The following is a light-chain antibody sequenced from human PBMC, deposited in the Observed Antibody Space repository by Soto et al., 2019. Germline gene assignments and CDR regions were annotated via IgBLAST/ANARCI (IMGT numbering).Light chain of an antibody. V-gene: IGKV1-39*01. CDR3: QQSYSALMYT. J-gene: IGKJ2*01. Sequence: DIQMTQSPSSLSASVGDRVTITCRANQTISNHLSWFQQIPGKAPKLLIYAASTLQSGVPSRFSGSGSGTDFTLTISSLQPEDFGTYYCQQSYSALMYTFGQGTKVEIK. CDR2: AAS. CDR1: QTISNH.